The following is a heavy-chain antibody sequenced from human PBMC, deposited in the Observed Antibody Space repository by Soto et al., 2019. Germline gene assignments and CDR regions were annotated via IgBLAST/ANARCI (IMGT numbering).Heavy chain of an antibody. D-gene: IGHD6-6*01. CDR3: ATLQVAARHYYFDY. V-gene: IGHV4-30-4*01. CDR1: GGSISSGDYY. CDR2: IYYSGST. Sequence: SETLSLTCTVSGGSISSGDYYWSWIRQPPGKGLEWIGYIYYSGSTYYNPSLKSRVTISVDTSKNQFSLKLSSVTAADTAVYYCATLQVAARHYYFDYWGQGTLVTVSS. J-gene: IGHJ4*02.